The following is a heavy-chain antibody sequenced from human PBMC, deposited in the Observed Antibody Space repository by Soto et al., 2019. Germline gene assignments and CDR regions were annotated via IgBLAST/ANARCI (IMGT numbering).Heavy chain of an antibody. Sequence: PSETLSLTCTVSGGSIRSSNYYWGWISQPPGKGLEWIGSIYYSGSTYYNPSLKSRVTISVDTSKNQFSLKLNSVTAADTAVYNCARRNVVVVADNYYYYGMDVWGQGTTVTVSS. V-gene: IGHV4-39*01. J-gene: IGHJ6*02. CDR2: IYYSGST. D-gene: IGHD2-15*01. CDR1: GGSIRSSNYY. CDR3: ARRNVVVVADNYYYYGMDV.